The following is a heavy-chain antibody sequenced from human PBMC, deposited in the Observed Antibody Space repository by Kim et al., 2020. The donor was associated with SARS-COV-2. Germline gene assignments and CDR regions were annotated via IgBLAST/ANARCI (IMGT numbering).Heavy chain of an antibody. CDR2: IYYSGST. Sequence: SETLSLTCTVSGGSISSGDYYWSWIRQPPGKGLEWIGYIYYSGSTYYNPSLKSRVTISVDTSKNQFSLKLSSVTAADTAVYYCARSYSSSWEFDPWGQGTLVTVSS. CDR3: ARSYSSSWEFDP. CDR1: GGSISSGDYY. J-gene: IGHJ5*02. V-gene: IGHV4-30-4*01. D-gene: IGHD6-13*01.